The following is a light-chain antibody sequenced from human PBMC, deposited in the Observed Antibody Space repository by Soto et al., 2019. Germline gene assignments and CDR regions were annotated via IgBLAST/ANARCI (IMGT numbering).Light chain of an antibody. V-gene: IGKV1-33*01. CDR3: QQSYSTPRT. CDR1: QDISHY. CDR2: DAS. J-gene: IGKJ4*01. Sequence: DIQMTQSPSSLSASVGDRVTITCQASQDISHYLNWYQHKPGKAPELLIYDASNLETGVPSRFSGSGSGTDFTLTISSLQPEDFATYYCQQSYSTPRTFGGGTKVDIK.